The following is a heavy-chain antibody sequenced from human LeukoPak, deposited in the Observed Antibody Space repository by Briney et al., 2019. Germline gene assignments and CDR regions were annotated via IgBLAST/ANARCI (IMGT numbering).Heavy chain of an antibody. D-gene: IGHD3-9*01. CDR3: AREVEDLTGSMGYYFHYYVMDV. CDR2: ISSSSSTI. Sequence: PGGSLRLSCAASGFTFSSYNMNWVRQAPGKGLEWVSYISSSSSTIYYADSVKGRFTISRDNAKNSLYLQMNSLRGEDTAVYYCAREVEDLTGSMGYYFHYYVMDVWGQGTTVTVSS. CDR1: GFTFSSYN. J-gene: IGHJ6*02. V-gene: IGHV3-48*01.